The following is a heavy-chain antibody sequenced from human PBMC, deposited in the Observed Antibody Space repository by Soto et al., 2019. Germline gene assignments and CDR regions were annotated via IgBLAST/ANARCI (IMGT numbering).Heavy chain of an antibody. Sequence: PSETLSLTCTVSGGSISSSSYYWGWIRQPPGKGLECIGSIYYSGSTYYNPSLKSRVTISVDTSKNQFSLKLSSVTAADTAVYYCARHTTADYGGNSDYWGQGTQVTVSS. CDR2: IYYSGST. D-gene: IGHD4-17*01. CDR3: ARHTTADYGGNSDY. V-gene: IGHV4-39*01. J-gene: IGHJ4*02. CDR1: GGSISSSSYY.